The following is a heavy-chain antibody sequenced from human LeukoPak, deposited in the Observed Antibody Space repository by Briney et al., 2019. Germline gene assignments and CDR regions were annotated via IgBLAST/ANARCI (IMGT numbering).Heavy chain of an antibody. V-gene: IGHV1-46*03. CDR2: INPSGGST. D-gene: IGHD3-22*01. Sequence: ASVKVSCKASGYTFTSYYMHWVRQAPGQGLEWMGIINPSGGSTSYAQKFQGRVTMTRDTSTSTVYMELSGLRSEDTAVYYCAREGRYYYDSSGYFDYWGQGTLVTVSS. CDR1: GYTFTSYY. CDR3: AREGRYYYDSSGYFDY. J-gene: IGHJ4*02.